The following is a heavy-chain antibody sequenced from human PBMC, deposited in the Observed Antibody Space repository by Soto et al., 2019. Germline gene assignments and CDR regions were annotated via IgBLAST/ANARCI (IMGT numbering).Heavy chain of an antibody. CDR1: GGTFSSHT. D-gene: IGHD4-17*01. CDR2: IIPALGTA. CDR3: ARPDFGDYWYFDL. Sequence: QDQLVQSGAEVKKPGSSVKVSCKASGGTFSSHTFSWVRQAPGQGLEGMGRIIPALGTATYAQKFQGRITTTGDESATTVYMELNSLRSEDTAVYYCARPDFGDYWYFDLWGRGPMVPVSS. J-gene: IGHJ2*01. V-gene: IGHV1-69*08.